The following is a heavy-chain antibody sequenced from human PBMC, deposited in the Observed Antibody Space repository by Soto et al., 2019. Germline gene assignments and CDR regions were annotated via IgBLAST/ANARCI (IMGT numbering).Heavy chain of an antibody. CDR3: ARTREGYSYGPNYWYFDL. CDR2: IFSNDEK. CDR1: GFSLSNARMG. V-gene: IGHV2-26*01. Sequence: SGPTLVNPTETLTLTCTVSGFSLSNARMGVSWIRQPPGKALEWLAHIFSNDEKSYSTSLKSRLTISKDTSKSQVVLTMTNMDPVDTATYYCARTREGYSYGPNYWYFDLWGRGTLVTVSS. J-gene: IGHJ2*01. D-gene: IGHD5-18*01.